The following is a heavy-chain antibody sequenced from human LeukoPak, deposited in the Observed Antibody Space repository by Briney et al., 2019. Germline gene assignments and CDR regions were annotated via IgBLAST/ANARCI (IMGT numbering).Heavy chain of an antibody. Sequence: SETLSLTCTVSSGSISSYYWSWIRQPPGKGLEWIGFIYYSGTTNYNPSLKSRVTISVDTSKNQFSLKLSSVTAADTAVYYCARGALSSSWFFDPWGQGTLVTVSS. J-gene: IGHJ5*02. CDR3: ARGALSSSWFFDP. CDR2: IYYSGTT. D-gene: IGHD6-13*01. V-gene: IGHV4-59*08. CDR1: SGSISSYY.